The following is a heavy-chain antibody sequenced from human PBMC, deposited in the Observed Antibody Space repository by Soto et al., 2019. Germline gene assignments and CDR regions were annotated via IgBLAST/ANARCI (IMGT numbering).Heavy chain of an antibody. Sequence: LILSCAGSGFTFSSYAMRWVRQAPGKGLEWVSAISGSGGSTYYADSLKGRFTISRDNSKNTLYLQMNSLRAEDKAVYYCAKGGTAMDDFGMDVWGQGTTVTV. CDR1: GFTFSSYA. D-gene: IGHD5-18*01. J-gene: IGHJ6*02. V-gene: IGHV3-23*01. CDR2: ISGSGGST. CDR3: AKGGTAMDDFGMDV.